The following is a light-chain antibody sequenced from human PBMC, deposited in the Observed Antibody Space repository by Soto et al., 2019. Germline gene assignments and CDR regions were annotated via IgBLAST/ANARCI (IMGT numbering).Light chain of an antibody. CDR1: QSVLYSSNNENY. CDR2: WAS. Sequence: IVMTQSPDSLAVSLGERATINCKSSQSVLYSSNNENYLAWYQQKPGQPPKLLIYWASTRESGVPDRFSGSGSGTDSTLTISSLQAEDVAVYYCQQYYSTPYTFGQGTKLEIK. V-gene: IGKV4-1*01. CDR3: QQYYSTPYT. J-gene: IGKJ2*01.